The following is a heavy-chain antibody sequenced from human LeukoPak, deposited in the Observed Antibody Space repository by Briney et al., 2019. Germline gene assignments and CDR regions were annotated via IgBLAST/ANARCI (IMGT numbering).Heavy chain of an antibody. CDR3: ARERDGRFFDY. CDR1: GFTFSTSD. CDR2: INSRSSFT. Sequence: GGSLRLSCTASGFTFSTSDMACFRHAPGKGLEWVSYINSRSSFTYYADSVKGRFTISRDNAKNFLAMKMNPLRAEDTAVYSCARERDGRFFDYWGQGTLVTASS. V-gene: IGHV3-21*05. J-gene: IGHJ4*02. D-gene: IGHD5-24*01.